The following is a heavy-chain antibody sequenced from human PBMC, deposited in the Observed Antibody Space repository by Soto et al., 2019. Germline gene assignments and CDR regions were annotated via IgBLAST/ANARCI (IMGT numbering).Heavy chain of an antibody. V-gene: IGHV5-51*01. CDR2: IYPGDSDT. D-gene: IGHD6-19*01. CDR1: GYSFTSYW. CDR3: ARLSVGWLEIYYYYGMDV. Sequence: PGESLKISCKGSGYSFTSYWIGWVRQMPGKGLEWMGIIYPGDSDTRYSPSFQGQVTISADKSISTAYLQWSSLKASDTAMYYCARLSVGWLEIYYYYGMDVWGQGTTVTVSS. J-gene: IGHJ6*02.